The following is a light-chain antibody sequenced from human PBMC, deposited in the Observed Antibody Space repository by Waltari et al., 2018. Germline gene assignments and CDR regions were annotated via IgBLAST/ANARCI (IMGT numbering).Light chain of an antibody. J-gene: IGKJ3*01. V-gene: IGKV1-33*01. Sequence: DIQMTQSPSSLSASVGDRVTITCQASQDISNYLNWYQQKPGKAPKLLIYATSNLETGVPSMFSGSGSGTDFTFTISSLQPEDIATYYCQQYDNLPPFTFGPGTKVDIK. CDR3: QQYDNLPPFT. CDR1: QDISNY. CDR2: ATS.